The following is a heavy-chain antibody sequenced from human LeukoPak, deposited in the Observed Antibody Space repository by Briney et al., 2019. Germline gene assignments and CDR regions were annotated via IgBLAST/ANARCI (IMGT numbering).Heavy chain of an antibody. CDR3: ARGRQDVNMILVVMAGVSYYLDV. V-gene: IGHV4-34*01. CDR2: MSPSGSS. Sequence: SETLSLTCAVYGGSFSDYYWTWIRQTPGKGLEWIGEMSPSGSSNYNPSLKSRVTISVDTSKNQFSLKLRSVTAADTAVFYCARGRQDVNMILVVMAGVSYYLDVWSKGTTVTVS. CDR1: GGSFSDYY. J-gene: IGHJ6*03. D-gene: IGHD3-22*01.